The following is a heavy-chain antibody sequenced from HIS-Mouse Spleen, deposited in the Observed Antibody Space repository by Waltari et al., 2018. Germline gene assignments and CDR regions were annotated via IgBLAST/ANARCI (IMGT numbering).Heavy chain of an antibody. CDR3: AREIPYSSSWYDWYFDL. CDR2: IYYSGST. Sequence: QLQLQESGPGLVKPSETLSLTCTGSGVSISSSSYSWGWIRQPPGKGLEWIGSIYYSGSTYYNPSLKSRVTISVDTSKNQFSLKLSSVTAADTAVYYCAREIPYSSSWYDWYFDLWGRGTLVTVSS. D-gene: IGHD6-13*01. V-gene: IGHV4-39*07. J-gene: IGHJ2*01. CDR1: GVSISSSSYS.